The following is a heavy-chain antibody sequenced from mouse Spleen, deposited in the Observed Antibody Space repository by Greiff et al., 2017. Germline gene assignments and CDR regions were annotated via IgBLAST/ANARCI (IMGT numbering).Heavy chain of an antibody. J-gene: IGHJ1*01. Sequence: QVQLKQPGAELVRPGSSVKLSCKASGYTFTSYWMDWVKQRPGQGLEWIGNIYPSDSETHYNQKFKDKATLTVDKSSSTAYMQLSSLTSEDSAVYYCARGGLRSYWYFDVWGAGTTVTVSS. CDR1: GYTFTSYW. CDR3: ARGGLRSYWYFDV. V-gene: IGHV1-61*01. D-gene: IGHD1-1*01. CDR2: IYPSDSET.